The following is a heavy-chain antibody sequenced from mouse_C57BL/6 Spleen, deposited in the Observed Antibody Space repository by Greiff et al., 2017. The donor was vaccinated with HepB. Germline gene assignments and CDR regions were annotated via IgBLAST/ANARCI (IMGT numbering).Heavy chain of an antibody. CDR3: ARDGYYGWYFDV. Sequence: QVQLQQPGAELVKPGASVKMSCKASGYTFTSYWLTWVKQRPGQGLEWIGDIYPGSGSTNYNEKFKSKATLTVDTSSSTAYMQLSSLTSEDSAVYYCARDGYYGWYFDVWGTGTTVTVSS. J-gene: IGHJ1*03. CDR2: IYPGSGST. V-gene: IGHV1-55*01. D-gene: IGHD2-3*01. CDR1: GYTFTSYW.